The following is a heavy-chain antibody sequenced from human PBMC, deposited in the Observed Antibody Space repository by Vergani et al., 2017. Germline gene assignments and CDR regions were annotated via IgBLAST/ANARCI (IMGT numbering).Heavy chain of an antibody. Sequence: QVQLQESGPGLVKPSETLSLTCSVSGDSMNTYYWTWIRQPPGKGLEWIGYIYDSGDTKYNPSLKSRVTMSLDTSKNQFSLNLYSVTAADTAVYYCARDQGSGSYYPTYGMDVWGQGTTVTVSS. V-gene: IGHV4-59*01. J-gene: IGHJ6*02. D-gene: IGHD3-10*01. CDR1: GDSMNTYY. CDR3: ARDQGSGSYYPTYGMDV. CDR2: IYDSGDT.